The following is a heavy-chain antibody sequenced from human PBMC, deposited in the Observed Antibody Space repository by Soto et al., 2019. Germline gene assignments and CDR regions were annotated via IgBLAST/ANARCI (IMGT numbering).Heavy chain of an antibody. D-gene: IGHD1-1*01. Sequence: SETLSLTCTFSGGSISGYYWSLIRQPPGKGLEWIAYIHYSGSSNSNPSLKSRVTISVDTSRNQFSLKLTSVTAADTAVYYCARHSNEYRKSLDYWGQGTLVTVSS. CDR2: IHYSGSS. V-gene: IGHV4-59*08. J-gene: IGHJ4*02. CDR3: ARHSNEYRKSLDY. CDR1: GGSISGYY.